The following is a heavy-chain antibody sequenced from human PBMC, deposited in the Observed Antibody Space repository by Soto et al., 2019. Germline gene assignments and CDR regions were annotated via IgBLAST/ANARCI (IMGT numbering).Heavy chain of an antibody. CDR1: GYTFTSYG. Sequence: ASVKVSCKASGYTFTSYGISWVRQAPGQGLEWMGWIRAYNGYTNYAQKFQGRVTVTTDTSTSTAYMELRNLISDDTAIYYCARASDGYRSGWYVGSFDFWGQGTLVTVSS. J-gene: IGHJ4*02. CDR2: IRAYNGYT. V-gene: IGHV1-18*04. D-gene: IGHD6-19*01. CDR3: ARASDGYRSGWYVGSFDF.